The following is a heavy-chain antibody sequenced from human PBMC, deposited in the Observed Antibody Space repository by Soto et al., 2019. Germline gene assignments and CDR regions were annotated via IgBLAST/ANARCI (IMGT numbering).Heavy chain of an antibody. V-gene: IGHV3-30-3*01. CDR3: AREGGAY. J-gene: IGHJ4*02. Sequence: QVQLVESGGGVVQPGRSLRLSCAASGFTFSSYAMHWVRRAPGKGLEWMAVMSYDGSNKYYADSVKGRFTISRDNSKNRLYLQMNSLRPEDTALFYCAREGGAYWGQGTLVIVSS. D-gene: IGHD3-16*01. CDR2: MSYDGSNK. CDR1: GFTFSSYA.